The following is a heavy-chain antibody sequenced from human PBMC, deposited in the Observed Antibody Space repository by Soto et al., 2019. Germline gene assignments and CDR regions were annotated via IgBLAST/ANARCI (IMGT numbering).Heavy chain of an antibody. D-gene: IGHD1-7*01. J-gene: IGHJ4*02. Sequence: SETLSLTCTVSGGSISSGNYYWSWIRQPPGKGLEWIGLISYSGSTYYSASLKSRVTISVDTSKNQFSLNLSFVTAADTAVYYCATMGTPATGLFYFDYWGQGTLVTSPQ. CDR3: ATMGTPATGLFYFDY. CDR2: ISYSGST. V-gene: IGHV4-30-4*01. CDR1: GGSISSGNYY.